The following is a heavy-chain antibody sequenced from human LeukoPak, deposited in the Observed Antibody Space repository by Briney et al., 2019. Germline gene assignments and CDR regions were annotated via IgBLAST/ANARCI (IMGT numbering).Heavy chain of an antibody. CDR3: ARFYYDTPSYYYFDY. J-gene: IGHJ4*02. CDR1: GGSISSYY. D-gene: IGHD3-22*01. V-gene: IGHV4-59*01. Sequence: SETLSLTCTVSGGSISSYYWSWIRQPPGKGLEWIGYIYYSGGTNYNPSLKSRVTISVDTSKNQFSLRLTSITAADTAVYYCARFYYDTPSYYYFDYWGQGTLVTVSS. CDR2: IYYSGGT.